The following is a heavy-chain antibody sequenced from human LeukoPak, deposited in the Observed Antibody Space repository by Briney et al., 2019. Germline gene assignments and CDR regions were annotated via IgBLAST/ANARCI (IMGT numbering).Heavy chain of an antibody. D-gene: IGHD1-14*01. CDR3: ARGSEGWFDP. Sequence: PGGSLRLSCAASGFTFSTHAMSWVRQAPGKGLEWVSYIRSSGTTIYYADSVKGRFTISRDNAKKSLYLQMNSVRVEDTAVYYCARGSEGWFDPWGQGTLVTVSS. CDR2: IRSSGTTI. CDR1: GFTFSTHA. V-gene: IGHV3-48*03. J-gene: IGHJ5*02.